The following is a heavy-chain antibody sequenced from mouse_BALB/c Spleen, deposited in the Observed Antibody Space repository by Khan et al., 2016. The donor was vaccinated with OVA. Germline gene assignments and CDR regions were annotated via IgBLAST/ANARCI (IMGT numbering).Heavy chain of an antibody. Sequence: VQLQKSGPGLVAPSQSLSITCTISGFSLTNYGIHWVRQPPGKGLEWLVVIWSDGSTTYNSALKSRLTISKDNSKSQVFLKMNSLQTDDTAMYFCARQPYYHYNVMDYWGQGTSVTVSS. CDR3: ARQPYYHYNVMDY. J-gene: IGHJ4*01. CDR1: GFSLTNYG. V-gene: IGHV2-6-1*01. D-gene: IGHD2-10*01. CDR2: IWSDGST.